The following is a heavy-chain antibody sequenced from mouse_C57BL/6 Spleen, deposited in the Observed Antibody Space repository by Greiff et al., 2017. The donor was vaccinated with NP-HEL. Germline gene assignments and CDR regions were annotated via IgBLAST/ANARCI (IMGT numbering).Heavy chain of an antibody. J-gene: IGHJ3*01. Sequence: VQLQQPGAELVMPGASVKLSCKASGYTFTSYWMHWVKQRPGQGLEWIGEIDPSDSYTNYNQKFKGKSTLTVDKSSSTAYMQLSSLTSEDSAVYYCARGRSDNDAGLAYGGKGTLVTVSA. CDR1: GYTFTSYW. CDR3: ARGRSDNDAGLAY. V-gene: IGHV1-69*01. CDR2: IDPSDSYT. D-gene: IGHD2-4*01.